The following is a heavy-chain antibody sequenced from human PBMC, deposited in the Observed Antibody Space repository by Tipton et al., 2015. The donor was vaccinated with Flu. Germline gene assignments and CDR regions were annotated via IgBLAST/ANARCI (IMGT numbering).Heavy chain of an antibody. D-gene: IGHD6-19*01. CDR1: GFTFSSYA. CDR2: ISYDGSNK. J-gene: IGHJ4*02. CDR3: ARERSLYSSGFDY. Sequence: AVSGFTFSSYAMHWVRQAPGKGLEWVAVISYDGSNKYYADSVKGRFTISRDNSKNTLYLQMNSLRAEDTAVYYCARERSLYSSGFDYWGQGTLVTVSS. V-gene: IGHV3-30-3*01.